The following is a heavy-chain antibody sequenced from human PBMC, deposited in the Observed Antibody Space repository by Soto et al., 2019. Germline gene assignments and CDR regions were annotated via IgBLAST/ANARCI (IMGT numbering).Heavy chain of an antibody. J-gene: IGHJ5*02. D-gene: IGHD1-26*01. CDR2: ISGSGGST. V-gene: IGHV3-23*01. Sequence: WGSLRLSCAASGFTFSSYAMSWVRQAPGKGLEWVSAISGSGGSTYYADSVKGRFTISRDNSKNTLYLQMNSLRAEDTAVYYCAKAGSSGSYYADWFDPWGQGTLVTVSS. CDR1: GFTFSSYA. CDR3: AKAGSSGSYYADWFDP.